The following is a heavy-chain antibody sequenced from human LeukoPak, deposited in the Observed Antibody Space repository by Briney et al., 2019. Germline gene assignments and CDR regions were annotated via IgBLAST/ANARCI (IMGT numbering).Heavy chain of an antibody. CDR1: GFTFSNFA. Sequence: GGSLRLSCVASGFTFSNFAMHWVRQAPGKGLESVSGISSNGDSTYFANSVEGRFTISRDNSKNTVYLQMGSLTTEDMAVYYCARGGGYSYDYFDYWGQGTLVTVSS. CDR2: ISSNGDST. CDR3: ARGGGYSYDYFDY. D-gene: IGHD5-18*01. V-gene: IGHV3-64*01. J-gene: IGHJ4*02.